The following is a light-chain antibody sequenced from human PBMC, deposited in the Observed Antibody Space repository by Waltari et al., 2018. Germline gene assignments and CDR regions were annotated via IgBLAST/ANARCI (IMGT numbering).Light chain of an antibody. J-gene: IGLJ3*02. V-gene: IGLV2-23*01. CDR2: EGS. CDR3: CSYAGSSTWV. CDR1: SSDVGSYNL. Sequence: QFALTQPASVSGSPGQSLTIPCTGTSSDVGSYNLFSWYQQHPGKAPKLMIYEGSKRPSGVSNRFSGSKSGNTAPLTISGLQAEDEADYYCCSYAGSSTWVFGGGTKLTVL.